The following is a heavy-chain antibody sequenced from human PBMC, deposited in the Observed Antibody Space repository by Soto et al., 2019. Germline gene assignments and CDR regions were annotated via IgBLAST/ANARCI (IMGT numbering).Heavy chain of an antibody. CDR2: IGTAGDT. D-gene: IGHD3-22*01. V-gene: IGHV3-13*01. Sequence: EVQLVESGGGLVQPGGSLRLSCAASGFTFSSYDMHWVRQATGKGLEWVSAIGTAGDTYYPGSVKGRFTISRENAKNSLYLQMNSLRAEDTAVYYCARTPVVIRSNYYYYGMDVWGQGTTVTVSS. J-gene: IGHJ6*02. CDR1: GFTFSSYD. CDR3: ARTPVVIRSNYYYYGMDV.